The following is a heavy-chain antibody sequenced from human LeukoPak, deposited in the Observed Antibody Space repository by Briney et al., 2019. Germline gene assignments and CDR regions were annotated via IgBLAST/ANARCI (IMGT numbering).Heavy chain of an antibody. J-gene: IGHJ4*02. CDR1: GFTFSAYG. V-gene: IGHV3-30*03. D-gene: IGHD3-22*01. CDR3: ARDYYDSNGYYANYN. Sequence: PGRSLRLSCAASGFTFSAYGIHWVRQAPGKGLEWVAVISHDGNNEYYADSVKGRFTIFRDNAKNMLYLQMNSLRAEDTAVYYCARDYYDSNGYYANYNWGQGTLVTVSS. CDR2: ISHDGNNE.